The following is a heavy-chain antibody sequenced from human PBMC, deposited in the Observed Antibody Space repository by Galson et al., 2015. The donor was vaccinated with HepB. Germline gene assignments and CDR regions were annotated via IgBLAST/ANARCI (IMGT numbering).Heavy chain of an antibody. CDR3: ARHSSVPYAFDI. D-gene: IGHD5/OR15-5a*01. CDR1: GGSISSSY. V-gene: IGHV4-59*08. Sequence: VSGGSISSSYWSWIRQPPGKGLEWIGYIYYSGSTNYNPSLKSRVTISVDTSKNQFSLKLSSVTAADTAVYYCARHSSVPYAFDIWGQGTMVTVSS. CDR2: IYYSGST. J-gene: IGHJ3*02.